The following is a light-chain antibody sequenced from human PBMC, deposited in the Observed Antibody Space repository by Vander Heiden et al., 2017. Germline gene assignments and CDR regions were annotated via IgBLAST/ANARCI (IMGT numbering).Light chain of an antibody. CDR2: ATS. CDR3: QQYDRPPST. V-gene: IGKV3-20*01. CDR1: QSAAA. J-gene: IGKJ2*01. Sequence: EIVLTQSPGTLSLSPGERATLSCRASQSAAAVIPAPRLLIYATSNRATGIPDRFSGSGSGTDFTLTISRLEPEDFAMFYCQQYDRPPSTFGQGTKLEI.